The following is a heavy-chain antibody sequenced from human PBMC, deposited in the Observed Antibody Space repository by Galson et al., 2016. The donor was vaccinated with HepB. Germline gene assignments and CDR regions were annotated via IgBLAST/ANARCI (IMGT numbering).Heavy chain of an antibody. V-gene: IGHV3-9*01. CDR3: ARSRGFSLLRWFDP. CDR2: IGWSSSNV. J-gene: IGHJ5*02. Sequence: SLRLSCAASGFTFDDDGMHWVRQGPGKGLEWVSGIGWSSSNVDYADSVKGRFTISRDNAKNYLYLQMTSLRPEDTALYYCARSRGFSLLRWFDPWGQGTLVTVSS. CDR1: GFTFDDDG. D-gene: IGHD1-26*01.